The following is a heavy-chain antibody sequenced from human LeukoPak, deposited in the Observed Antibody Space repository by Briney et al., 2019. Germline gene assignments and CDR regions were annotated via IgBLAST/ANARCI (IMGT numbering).Heavy chain of an antibody. J-gene: IGHJ4*02. CDR1: GGSISSSSYY. CDR3: ARGIAVAVPFDY. CDR2: IYYSGST. Sequence: SETLSLTCTVSGGSISSSSYYWGWIRQPPGKGLEWIGYIYYSGSTNYNPSLKSRVTISVDTSKNQFSLKLSSVTAADTAVYYCARGIAVAVPFDYWGQGTLVTVSS. D-gene: IGHD6-19*01. V-gene: IGHV4-61*05.